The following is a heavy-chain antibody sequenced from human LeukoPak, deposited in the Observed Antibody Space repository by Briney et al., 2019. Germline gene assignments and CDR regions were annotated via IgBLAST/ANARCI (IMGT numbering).Heavy chain of an antibody. V-gene: IGHV3-66*01. CDR2: IYSGGST. CDR1: GFTVSSNY. J-gene: IGHJ3*02. Sequence: GGSLRLSCAASGFTVSSNYMSWVRQAPGKGLEWVSVIYSGGSTYHADSVRGRFTISRDNSKNTLYLQMNGLRAEDTAVYYCARDVYGSGQKAFDIWGQGTMVTVSS. CDR3: ARDVYGSGQKAFDI. D-gene: IGHD3-10*01.